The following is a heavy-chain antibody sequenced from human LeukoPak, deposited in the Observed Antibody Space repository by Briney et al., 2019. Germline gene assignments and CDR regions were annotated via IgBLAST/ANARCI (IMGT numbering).Heavy chain of an antibody. J-gene: IGHJ6*03. CDR2: IYYSGST. CDR1: GGSISSHY. CDR3: ARVSSGNWGYPGYMDV. Sequence: PSETLSLTCTVSGGSISSHYWSWIRQPPGKGLEWIGYIYYSGSTNYNPSLKSRVTISVDTSKNQFSLKLSSVTAADTAVYYCARVSSGNWGYPGYMDVWGKGTTVTVSS. V-gene: IGHV4-59*11. D-gene: IGHD7-27*01.